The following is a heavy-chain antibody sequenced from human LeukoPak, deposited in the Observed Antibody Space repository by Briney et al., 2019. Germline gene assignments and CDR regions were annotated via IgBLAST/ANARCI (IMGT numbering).Heavy chain of an antibody. D-gene: IGHD2-2*01. V-gene: IGHV3-30*18. CDR1: GFTFSSYG. Sequence: GGSLRLSCAASGFTFSSYGMHWVRQAPGKGLEWVAVILYDGSNKYYADSVKGRFTISRDNSKNTLYLQMNSLRAEDTAVYYCAKDSTRYCSSTSCYGRAYFDYWGQGTLVTVSS. CDR2: ILYDGSNK. CDR3: AKDSTRYCSSTSCYGRAYFDY. J-gene: IGHJ4*02.